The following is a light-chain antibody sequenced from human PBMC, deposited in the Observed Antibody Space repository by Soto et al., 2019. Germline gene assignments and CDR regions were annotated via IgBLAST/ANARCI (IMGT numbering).Light chain of an antibody. CDR3: SSYTSASTLLYL. V-gene: IGLV2-14*01. Sequence: QSALTQPASVSGSPGQSITISCTGTSSDVGGYNYVSWYQQHPGIAPKLLIYGVTNRPSGVSTRFSGSKSGNTASLTISGLQAEAEDDYHCSSYTSASTLLYLFGTGTKLTVL. CDR1: SSDVGGYNY. CDR2: GVT. J-gene: IGLJ1*01.